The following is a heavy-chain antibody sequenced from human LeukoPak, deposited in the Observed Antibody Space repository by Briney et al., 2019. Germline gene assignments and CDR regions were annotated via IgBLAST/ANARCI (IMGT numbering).Heavy chain of an antibody. D-gene: IGHD3-10*01. V-gene: IGHV3-23*01. CDR3: AKGRHYYGSASYPWIDY. J-gene: IGHJ4*02. CDR2: ISGSGGST. Sequence: GRTLRLSCAASGFTFSSYGMSWVRQAPGKGLEWVSAISGSGGSTYYADSVKGRFTISRDNSKNTLYLQMNSLRAEDTAVYYCAKGRHYYGSASYPWIDYWGQGALVTVSS. CDR1: GFTFSSYG.